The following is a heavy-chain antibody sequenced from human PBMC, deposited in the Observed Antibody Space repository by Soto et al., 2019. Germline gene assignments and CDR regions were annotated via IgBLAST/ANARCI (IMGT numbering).Heavy chain of an antibody. Sequence: EVQLVESGGGLGQPGGSLRLSCVASGFTFRNYWMYWVGQAPGKGLVWVSHINGDGSITAYADSVRGRFTISRDDAKNTLFLQMNSLRPEDTAVYYCVRGGNYVWGSYQDWGQGTLVTVSS. D-gene: IGHD3-16*02. V-gene: IGHV3-74*01. J-gene: IGHJ4*02. CDR2: INGDGSIT. CDR3: VRGGNYVWGSYQD. CDR1: GFTFRNYW.